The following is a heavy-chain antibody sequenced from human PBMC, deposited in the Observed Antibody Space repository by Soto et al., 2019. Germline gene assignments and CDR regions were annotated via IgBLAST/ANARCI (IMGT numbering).Heavy chain of an antibody. Sequence: EVQLLESGGGLVQPGGSLRLSCAASGYTFGKYAMIWVRQAPGKGLDWVSGVSRSGGSTYYADSVKCRFTISRDNSKNTLYLQMNILRAEDTAVYYCAIGSGEVPNNWFDPWGQGTLVTVS. CDR3: AIGSGEVPNNWFDP. D-gene: IGHD3-3*01. J-gene: IGHJ5*02. V-gene: IGHV3-23*01. CDR1: GYTFGKYA. CDR2: VSRSGGST.